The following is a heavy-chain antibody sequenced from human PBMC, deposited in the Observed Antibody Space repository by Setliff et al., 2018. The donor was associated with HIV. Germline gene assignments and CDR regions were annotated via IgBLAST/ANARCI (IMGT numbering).Heavy chain of an antibody. D-gene: IGHD6-19*01. CDR3: ARDRSSGWSKDWFDT. J-gene: IGHJ5*02. CDR2: IYYNGNT. Sequence: SETLSLTCTVSGGSIRSSSYYWGWIRQPPGKGLEWIGSIYYNGNTYYNPSLKSRVTISVDTSKNQFSLRLTSVTAADTAMYHCARDRSSGWSKDWFDTWGQGILVTVSS. V-gene: IGHV4-39*07. CDR1: GGSIRSSSYY.